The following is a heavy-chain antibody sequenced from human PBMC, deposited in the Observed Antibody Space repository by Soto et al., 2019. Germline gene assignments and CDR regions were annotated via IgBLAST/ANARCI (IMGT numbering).Heavy chain of an antibody. D-gene: IGHD6-13*01. CDR1: GGTFSSYA. J-gene: IGHJ6*02. CDR3: ARADYSSSWYGLVNYYYYGMDV. Sequence: ASVKVSCKASGGTFSSYAISWVRQAPGQGLEWMGGIIPIFGTANYAQKFQGRVTITADESTSTAYMELSSLRSEDTAVYYCARADYSSSWYGLVNYYYYGMDVWGQGTTVTVSS. V-gene: IGHV1-69*13. CDR2: IIPIFGTA.